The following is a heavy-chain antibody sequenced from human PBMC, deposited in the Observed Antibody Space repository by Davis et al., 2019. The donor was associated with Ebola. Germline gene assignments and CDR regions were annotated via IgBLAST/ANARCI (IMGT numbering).Heavy chain of an antibody. Sequence: RGSLRLSCAASGFTVSSNYMTWVRQAPGKGLEWVSVIYNGGRTFYADSVKGRFTISRHNLKNMLYLQMNSLRPEDTAVYYCGVQGDYWGQGTLVTVSS. V-gene: IGHV3-53*04. CDR2: IYNGGRT. CDR1: GFTVSSNY. J-gene: IGHJ4*02. CDR3: GVQGDY.